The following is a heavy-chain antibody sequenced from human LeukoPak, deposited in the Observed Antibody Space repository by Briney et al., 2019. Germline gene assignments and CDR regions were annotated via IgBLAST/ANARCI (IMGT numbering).Heavy chain of an antibody. J-gene: IGHJ4*02. CDR2: IYSGGST. CDR3: ARDPGYYYDSSGYYVPNDY. V-gene: IGHV3-66*01. D-gene: IGHD3-22*01. Sequence: GGSLRLSCAASGLTVSGNFMSWVRQAPGKGPEWVSVIYSGGSTYYADSVKGRFTISRDNSKNTLYLVMNSLRAEDTAVYYCARDPGYYYDSSGYYVPNDYWGQGTLVTVSS. CDR1: GLTVSGNF.